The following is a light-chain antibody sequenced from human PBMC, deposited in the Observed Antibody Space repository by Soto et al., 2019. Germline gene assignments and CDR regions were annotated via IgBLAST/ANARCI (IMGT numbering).Light chain of an antibody. CDR2: LGS. J-gene: IGKJ4*01. Sequence: DIVMTQSPLSLPVTPGEPASISCRSSQSLLHSNGYNYLDWYLQKPGQSPQLLIYLGSNRASGVHDRFSGSESGTDFTLKISRVEAEDVGVYYCMQALQSPLTFGGGTKVQIK. CDR3: MQALQSPLT. V-gene: IGKV2-28*01. CDR1: QSLLHSNGYNY.